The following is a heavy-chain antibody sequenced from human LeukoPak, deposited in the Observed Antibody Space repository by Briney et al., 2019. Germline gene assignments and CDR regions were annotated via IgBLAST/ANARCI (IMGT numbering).Heavy chain of an antibody. CDR3: ARAKSFRSGSPPVGRNFDY. J-gene: IGHJ4*02. Sequence: ASVKVSCKASGYTFTGYYMHWVRQAPGQGLEWMGWINPNSGGTNYAQKFQGRVTMTRDTSISTAYMELSRLRSDDTAVYYCARAKSFRSGSPPVGRNFDYWGQGTLVTVSS. V-gene: IGHV1-2*02. CDR1: GYTFTGYY. D-gene: IGHD1-26*01. CDR2: INPNSGGT.